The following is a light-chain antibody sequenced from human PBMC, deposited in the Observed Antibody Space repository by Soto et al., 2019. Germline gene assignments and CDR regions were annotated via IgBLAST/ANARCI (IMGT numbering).Light chain of an antibody. Sequence: QSALTQPASVSGSPGQSITISCSGTSSDVGGYKYVSWYQQHPGKAPKLMIYEVSYRPSGVSNRVSGSKSGNTASLTISGLQAEDEADYYCSSYTTANTLVFGTGTKLTVL. J-gene: IGLJ1*01. CDR2: EVS. CDR3: SSYTTANTLV. CDR1: SSDVGGYKY. V-gene: IGLV2-14*01.